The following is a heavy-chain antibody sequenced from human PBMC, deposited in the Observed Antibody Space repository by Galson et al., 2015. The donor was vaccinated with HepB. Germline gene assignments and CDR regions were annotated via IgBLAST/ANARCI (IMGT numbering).Heavy chain of an antibody. J-gene: IGHJ3*02. D-gene: IGHD3-10*01. CDR3: ARAEITVVRGVHAFDI. CDR1: GGSIKSYY. CDR2: IYYSGST. V-gene: IGHV4-59*01. Sequence: TLSLTCTVSGGSIKSYYWNWIRQFPGKGLEWIGYIYYSGSTKYNPSLKSRVTISVDTSKNQFSLKLSSVTAADTAVYYCARAEITVVRGVHAFDIWGQGTMVPVSS.